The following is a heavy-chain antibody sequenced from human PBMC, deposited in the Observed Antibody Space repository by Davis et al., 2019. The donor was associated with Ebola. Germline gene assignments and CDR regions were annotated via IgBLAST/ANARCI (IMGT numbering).Heavy chain of an antibody. CDR2: INHSGST. V-gene: IGHV4-34*01. Sequence: SETLSLTCAVYGGSFSGYYWSWIRQPPGKGLAWIGEINHSGSTNYNPSLKSRVTISVDTSKNQFSLKLSSVTAADTAVYYCARGRGKWLRFYGMDVWGQGTTVTVSS. CDR3: ARGRGKWLRFYGMDV. CDR1: GGSFSGYY. D-gene: IGHD5-12*01. J-gene: IGHJ6*02.